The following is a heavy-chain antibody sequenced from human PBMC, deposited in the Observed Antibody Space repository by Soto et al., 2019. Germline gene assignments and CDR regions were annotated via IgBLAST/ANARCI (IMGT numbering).Heavy chain of an antibody. V-gene: IGHV1-69*01. CDR2: IIPVFGAA. CDR3: ATVLEGAVY. J-gene: IGHJ4*02. D-gene: IGHD3-16*01. Sequence: QVQLVQSGAEVKKPGSSVKVSCKASGGTFSTYTINWVRQAPGQGLEWMGGIIPVFGAANYAQKFPGRVTITADESTGPAYMELSSRRSDDTAVYYWATVLEGAVYWGQGTLVTVSS. CDR1: GGTFSTYT.